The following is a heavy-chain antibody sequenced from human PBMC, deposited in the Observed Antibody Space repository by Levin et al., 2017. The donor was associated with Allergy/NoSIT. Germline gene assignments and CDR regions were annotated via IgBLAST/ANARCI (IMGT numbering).Heavy chain of an antibody. J-gene: IGHJ4*02. Sequence: GESLKISCAASGFTFSSYWMSWVRQAPGKGLEWVANIKQDGSEKYYVDSVKGRFTISRDNAKNSLYLQMNSLRAEDTAVYYCARDNRRYFDYWGQGTLVTVSS. CDR2: IKQDGSEK. CDR1: GFTFSSYW. D-gene: IGHD1-14*01. V-gene: IGHV3-7*04. CDR3: ARDNRRYFDY.